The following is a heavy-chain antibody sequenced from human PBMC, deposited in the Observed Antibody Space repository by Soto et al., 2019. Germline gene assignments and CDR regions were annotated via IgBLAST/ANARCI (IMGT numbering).Heavy chain of an antibody. CDR2: INPNSGGT. CDR1: GYTFTGYY. Sequence: RASVKVSCKASGYTFTGYYMHWVRQAPGQGLEWMGWINPNSGGTNYAQKFQGWVTMTRDTSISTAYMELSRLRSDDTAVYYCARGYGSGTDDFDYWGQGTLVTVSS. J-gene: IGHJ4*02. D-gene: IGHD3-10*01. CDR3: ARGYGSGTDDFDY. V-gene: IGHV1-2*04.